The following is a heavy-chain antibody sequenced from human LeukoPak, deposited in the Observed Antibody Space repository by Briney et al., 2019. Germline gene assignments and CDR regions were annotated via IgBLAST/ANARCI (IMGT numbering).Heavy chain of an antibody. V-gene: IGHV3-23*01. CDR1: GFTFSSYA. CDR2: ISGSGGST. D-gene: IGHD6-19*01. Sequence: GGSLRLSCAASGFTFSSYAMSWVRQAPGKGLEWVSAISGSGGSTYYADSVKGRFTISRDNSRSTLYLQMNSLRAEYTAVYYCAKPSRAGTIDYWGQGTLVTVSS. J-gene: IGHJ4*02. CDR3: AKPSRAGTIDY.